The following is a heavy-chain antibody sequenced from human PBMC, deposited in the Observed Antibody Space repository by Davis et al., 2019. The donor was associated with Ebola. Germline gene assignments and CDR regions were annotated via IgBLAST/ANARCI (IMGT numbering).Heavy chain of an antibody. CDR1: GGTFSSDA. Sequence: ASVKVSCKASGGTFSSDAFSWVRQTPGQGLEWMGWINPHNGNTNYAQNVQGRVTMTTDTSTSTAYMEVGSLKSDDTAVYYCARAQFPTTSDHWGQGTLVTVSS. CDR3: ARAQFPTTSDH. V-gene: IGHV1-18*01. D-gene: IGHD1-1*01. CDR2: INPHNGNT. J-gene: IGHJ4*02.